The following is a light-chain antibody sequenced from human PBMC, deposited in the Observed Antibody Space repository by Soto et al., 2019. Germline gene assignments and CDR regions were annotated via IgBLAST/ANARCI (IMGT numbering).Light chain of an antibody. CDR3: HSYDSRLNCYV. J-gene: IGLJ1*01. V-gene: IGLV2-14*01. CDR2: QVS. CDR1: SSDIGTFPF. Sequence: QSALTQPASVSGSPGQSITISCAGTSSDIGTFPFVSWYQQHPGRAPKVMIYQVSNRPSGVSNRFSGSKSGNTASLTISGLQAEDEADYYCHSYDSRLNCYVFGTGTKLTVL.